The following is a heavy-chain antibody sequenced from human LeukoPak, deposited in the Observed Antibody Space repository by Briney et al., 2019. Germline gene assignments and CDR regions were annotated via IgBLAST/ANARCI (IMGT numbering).Heavy chain of an antibody. D-gene: IGHD2-2*01. CDR3: ARYGSSTSCSKYYYYGMHV. V-gene: IGHV4-59*01. CDR1: GGSISSYY. CDR2: IYYSGST. Sequence: SETLSLTCTVSGGSISSYYWSWIRQPPGKGLEWIGYIYYSGSTNYNPSLKSRVTISVDTSKNQFSLKLSSVTAAGTAVYYCARYGSSTSCSKYYYYGMHVWGQGTTVTVSS. J-gene: IGHJ6*02.